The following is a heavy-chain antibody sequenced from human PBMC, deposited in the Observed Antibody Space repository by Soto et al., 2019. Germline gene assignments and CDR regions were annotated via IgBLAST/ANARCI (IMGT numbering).Heavy chain of an antibody. CDR3: ARREYGSGWPNFYWAF. CDR1: GFTFSNYE. CDR2: ISNNGAHT. J-gene: IGHJ6*03. V-gene: IGHV3-64*01. D-gene: IGHD6-25*01. Sequence: EAQLVESGGGLVQPGGSLRLSCAASGFTFSNYEMHWVRQAPGKGLEYVSGISNNGAHTDYAKSVKGRFTITRDNSENTVSLQRGSLRAGNMALYSGARREYGSGWPNFYWAFWGKGTSVAFS.